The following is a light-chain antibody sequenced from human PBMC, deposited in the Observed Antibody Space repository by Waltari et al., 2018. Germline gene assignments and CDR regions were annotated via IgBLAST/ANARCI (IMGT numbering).Light chain of an antibody. J-gene: IGKJ5*01. CDR2: DAS. V-gene: IGKV3-11*01. CDR3: QQRSNWPPIT. Sequence: DIVLTQSPATLSLSPGERATLPCRASQSVDSYLAWYQQKPGQAPRLLIYDASNRATGIPARFSGSGSGTDFTLTISSLEPEDFAVYYCQQRSNWPPITFGQGTRLEIK. CDR1: QSVDSY.